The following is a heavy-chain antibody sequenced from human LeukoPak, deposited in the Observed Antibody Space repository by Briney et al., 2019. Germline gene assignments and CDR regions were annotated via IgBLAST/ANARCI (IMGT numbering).Heavy chain of an antibody. V-gene: IGHV3-74*01. CDR2: INSDGSST. Sequence: PGGSLRLSCAASGFTFSSYWMHWVRHAPGKGLVWVSRINSDGSSTSYADSVKGRFTISRDNAKNTLYLQMNSLRAEDTAVYYCARGTLMVRGVIRVQNYYYYGMDVWGQGTTVTDSS. CDR1: GFTFSSYW. CDR3: ARGTLMVRGVIRVQNYYYYGMDV. J-gene: IGHJ6*02. D-gene: IGHD3-10*01.